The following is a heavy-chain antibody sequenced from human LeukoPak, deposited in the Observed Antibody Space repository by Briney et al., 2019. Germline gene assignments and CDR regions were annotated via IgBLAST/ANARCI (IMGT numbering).Heavy chain of an antibody. D-gene: IGHD2-2*01. CDR1: GGSFSGYY. Sequence: SETLSLTCAVYGGSFSGYYWSWIRQPPGKGLEWIGEINHSGSTNYNPSLKSRVIISVDTSKNPFSLKLSSVTAADTAVYYCARADIVVVPAAMGPDYYYYGMDVWGQGTTVTVSS. CDR3: ARADIVVVPAAMGPDYYYYGMDV. J-gene: IGHJ6*02. CDR2: INHSGST. V-gene: IGHV4-34*01.